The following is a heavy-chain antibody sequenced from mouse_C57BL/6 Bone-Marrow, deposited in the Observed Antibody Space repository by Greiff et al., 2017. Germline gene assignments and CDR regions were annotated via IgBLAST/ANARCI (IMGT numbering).Heavy chain of an antibody. J-gene: IGHJ1*03. CDR3: TRGGPYYYGSRRYFDV. CDR1: GYTFTDYE. V-gene: IGHV1-15*01. D-gene: IGHD1-1*01. CDR2: IDPETGGT. Sequence: VKVVESGAELVRPGASVTLSCKASGYTFTDYEMHWVKQTPVHGLEWIGAIDPETGGTAYNQKFKGKAILTADKSSSTAYMELRRLTSEDSAVYYCTRGGPYYYGSRRYFDVWGTGTTVTVSS.